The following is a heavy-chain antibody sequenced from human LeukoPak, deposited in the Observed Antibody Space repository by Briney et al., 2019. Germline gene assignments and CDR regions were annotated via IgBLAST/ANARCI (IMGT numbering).Heavy chain of an antibody. CDR2: ISWNSGSI. Sequence: PGGSLRLSCAASGFSFDVYTMHWVRHAPGKGLEWVSDISWNSGSIGYADSVKGRFTISRDNAKNSLYLQMNSLRAEDTALYYCAKDKGSSGLTGFDYWGQGTLVTVSS. CDR3: AKDKGSSGLTGFDY. V-gene: IGHV3-9*01. CDR1: GFSFDVYT. D-gene: IGHD6-19*01. J-gene: IGHJ4*02.